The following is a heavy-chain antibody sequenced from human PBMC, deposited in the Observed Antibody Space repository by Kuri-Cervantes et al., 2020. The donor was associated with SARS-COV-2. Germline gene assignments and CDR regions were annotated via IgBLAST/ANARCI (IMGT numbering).Heavy chain of an antibody. D-gene: IGHD3-10*01. CDR2: ITTGGDTP. CDR3: AKGFMEIPPTRYYDP. CDR1: GLTFINYA. Sequence: GGSLRLSCAASGLTFINYAMIWIRQSPGKGLEWVSGITTGGDTPFYADSVKGRFTISRDSSKDTLYLQMNSLRAEDTAIYYCAKGFMEIPPTRYYDPWGQGTLVTVSS. J-gene: IGHJ5*02. V-gene: IGHV3-23*01.